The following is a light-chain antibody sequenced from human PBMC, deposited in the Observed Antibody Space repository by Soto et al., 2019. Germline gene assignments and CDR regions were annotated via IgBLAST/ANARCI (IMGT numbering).Light chain of an antibody. CDR1: QTISIF. CDR2: GAS. J-gene: IGKJ1*01. Sequence: DIQRTQSPPSLSASVVDRVTITCRASQTISIFLNWYQQKPGKAPKLLIYGASTLQGGVPSRFSGSGSGTDFTLTISRLQPEDFATYYCQRSYGSPPWTFGQGTKVDIK. V-gene: IGKV1-39*01. CDR3: QRSYGSPPWT.